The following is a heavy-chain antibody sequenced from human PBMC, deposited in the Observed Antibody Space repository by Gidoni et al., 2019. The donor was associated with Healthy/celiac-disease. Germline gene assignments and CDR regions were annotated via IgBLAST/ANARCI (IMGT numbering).Heavy chain of an antibody. D-gene: IGHD3-22*01. Sequence: EVQLVESGGGLVQPGRSLRLSCAASGFTFDDYAMHWVRQAPGKGLEWVSGISWNSGSIGYADSVKGRFTISRDNAKNSLYLQMNSLRAEDTALYYCAKEYYYDSSGWGNGMDVWGQGTTVTVSS. CDR1: GFTFDDYA. CDR3: AKEYYYDSSGWGNGMDV. V-gene: IGHV3-9*01. J-gene: IGHJ6*02. CDR2: ISWNSGSI.